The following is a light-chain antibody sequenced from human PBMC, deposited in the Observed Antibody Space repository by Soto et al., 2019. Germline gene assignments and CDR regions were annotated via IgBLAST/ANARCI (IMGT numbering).Light chain of an antibody. V-gene: IGLV2-23*02. CDR3: CSYAGSRTFD. J-gene: IGLJ1*01. CDR2: EVS. Sequence: QSALTQPASVSGSPGQSITISCTGTSSDVGSYNLVSWYQQHTGKAPKLMIYEVSKRPSGVSNRFSGSKSGNTASLTISGLQAEDEADYYCCSYAGSRTFDFGTGTKLTVL. CDR1: SSDVGSYNL.